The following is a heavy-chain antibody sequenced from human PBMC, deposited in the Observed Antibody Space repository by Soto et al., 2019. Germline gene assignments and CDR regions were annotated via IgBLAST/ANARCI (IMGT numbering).Heavy chain of an antibody. CDR1: GGSFSGYY. CDR3: ARVGPSAAMGQFDY. CDR2: INHSGST. D-gene: IGHD5-18*01. Sequence: SETLSLTYAVYGGSFSGYYWSWIRQPPGKGLEWIGEINHSGSTNYNPSLKSRVTISVDTSKNQFSLKLSSVTAADTAVYYCARVGPSAAMGQFDYWGQGTLVTVSS. J-gene: IGHJ4*02. V-gene: IGHV4-34*01.